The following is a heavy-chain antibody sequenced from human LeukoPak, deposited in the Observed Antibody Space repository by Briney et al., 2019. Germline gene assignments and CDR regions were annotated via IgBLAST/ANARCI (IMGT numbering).Heavy chain of an antibody. Sequence: NPGGSLRLSCAASGFSFSDYYMTWIRQAPGKGLEWVSYISSSGSTIYYADSVKGRFTISRDNAKNSLYLQMDSLRAEDTAVYYCAREELRYSSGSSHSYFDYWGQGTLVTVSS. CDR2: ISSSGSTI. J-gene: IGHJ4*02. V-gene: IGHV3-11*04. CDR3: AREELRYSSGSSHSYFDY. D-gene: IGHD6-19*01. CDR1: GFSFSDYY.